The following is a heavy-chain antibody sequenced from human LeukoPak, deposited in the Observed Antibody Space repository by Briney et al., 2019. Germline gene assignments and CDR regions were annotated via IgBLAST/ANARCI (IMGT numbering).Heavy chain of an antibody. D-gene: IGHD3-10*01. CDR1: GYTFTSYG. CDR2: ISAYNGNT. J-gene: IGHJ6*03. CDR3: ARDAARGNYYYYYMDV. Sequence: EASVKVSCKASGYTFTSYGISWVRQAPGQGLEWMGWISAYNGNTNYAQKLQGRVTMTTDTSTSTAYMELRSLRSDDTAVYYCARDAARGNYYYYYMDVWGKGTTVTVSS. V-gene: IGHV1-18*01.